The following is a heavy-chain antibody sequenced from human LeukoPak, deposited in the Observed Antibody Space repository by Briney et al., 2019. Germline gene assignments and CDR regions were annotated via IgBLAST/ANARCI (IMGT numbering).Heavy chain of an antibody. Sequence: PGGSLRLSCAASGFTFSSYSMNWARQAPGKGLEWVSYISSSSSYTNYADSVKGRFTISRDNAKNSLYLQMNSLRAEDTAVYYCARDDAAVAGNDDYWGQGTLVTVSS. CDR3: ARDDAAVAGNDDY. CDR2: ISSSSSYT. D-gene: IGHD6-19*01. CDR1: GFTFSSYS. V-gene: IGHV3-21*05. J-gene: IGHJ4*02.